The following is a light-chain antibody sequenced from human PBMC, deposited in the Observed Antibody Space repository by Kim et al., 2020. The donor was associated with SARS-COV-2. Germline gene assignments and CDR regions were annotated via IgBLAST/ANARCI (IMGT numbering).Light chain of an antibody. Sequence: PGGTVTLTCGSSTGAVTSDHYPYWFQQKTGQAPKTVIYDTNKKHSWTPARLSGSLRGGKAVLTLSGAQPEDEAEYYCMLSYSGAWVFGGGTQLTVL. CDR3: MLSYSGAWV. J-gene: IGLJ3*02. CDR2: DTN. V-gene: IGLV7-46*01. CDR1: TGAVTSDHY.